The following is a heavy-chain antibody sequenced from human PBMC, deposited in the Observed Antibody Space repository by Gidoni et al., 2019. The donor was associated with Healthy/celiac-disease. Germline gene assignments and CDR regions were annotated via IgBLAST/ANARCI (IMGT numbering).Heavy chain of an antibody. V-gene: IGHV1-69*01. J-gene: IGHJ3*02. CDR1: GGTFSSYA. D-gene: IGHD6-13*01. CDR2: IIPIFGTA. CDR3: ARAAGPTYSSNRDAFDI. Sequence: QVQLVQSGAEVKKPGSSVKVSCKASGGTFSSYAISRVRQAPGQGLEGMGGIIPIFGTANYAQKFQGRVTITADESTSTAYMELSSLRSEDTAVYYCARAAGPTYSSNRDAFDIWGQGTMVTVSS.